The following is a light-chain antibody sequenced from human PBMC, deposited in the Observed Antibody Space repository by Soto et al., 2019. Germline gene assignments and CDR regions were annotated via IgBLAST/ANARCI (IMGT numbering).Light chain of an antibody. CDR1: QSISTY. CDR2: AAS. CDR3: QQSYSTPFT. Sequence: DIQMTQSPSSLSASVGDRVTITCRASQSISTYLNWYQQKPGKAPKLLIYAASSLQSGVPSRFSGSGSGTDFTLIMSSLQPEDFATYYCQQSYSTPFTFDPGTKVDIK. V-gene: IGKV1-39*01. J-gene: IGKJ3*01.